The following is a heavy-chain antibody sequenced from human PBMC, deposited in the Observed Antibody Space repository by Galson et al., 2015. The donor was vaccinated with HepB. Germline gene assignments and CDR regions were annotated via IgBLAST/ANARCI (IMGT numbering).Heavy chain of an antibody. D-gene: IGHD6-6*01. CDR3: ARDQGEYSSSRSFDY. J-gene: IGHJ4*02. V-gene: IGHV1-18*01. CDR2: ISAYNGNT. Sequence: SVKVSCKASGYTFTSYGISWVRQAPGQGLEWMGWISAYNGNTNYAQKLQGRVTMTTDTSTSTAYMELRSLRSDDTAVYYCARDQGEYSSSRSFDYWGQGTLVTVSS. CDR1: GYTFTSYG.